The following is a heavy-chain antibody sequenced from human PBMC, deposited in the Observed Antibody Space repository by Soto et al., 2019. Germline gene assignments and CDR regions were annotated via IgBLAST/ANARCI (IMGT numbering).Heavy chain of an antibody. V-gene: IGHV3-48*03. CDR1: GFTFRNSE. D-gene: IGHD2-21*02. CDR2: INYSGSNI. CDR3: ASEALCGADCYFFEY. Sequence: GGSLRLSCAGSGFTFRNSEMFWVRQAPGKGLEWVSKINYSGSNIYYSKSVKGRFTISRDNAKNSLYLQMNSLTDEDTAIYFCASEALCGADCYFFEYWGPGTLVTV. J-gene: IGHJ4*02.